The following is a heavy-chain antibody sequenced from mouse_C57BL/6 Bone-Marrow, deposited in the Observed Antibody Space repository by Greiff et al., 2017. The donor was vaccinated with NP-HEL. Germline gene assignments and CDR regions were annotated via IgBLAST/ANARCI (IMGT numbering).Heavy chain of an antibody. V-gene: IGHV1-50*01. J-gene: IGHJ3*01. CDR2: IDPSDSYT. Sequence: QVHVKQPGAELVKPGASVKLSCKASGYTFTSYWMQWVKQRPGQGLEWIGEIDPSDSYTNYNQKFKGKATLTVDTSSSTAYMQLSSLTSEDSAVYYCARRGVDGYYWFAYWGQGTLVTVSA. CDR1: GYTFTSYW. CDR3: ARRGVDGYYWFAY. D-gene: IGHD2-3*01.